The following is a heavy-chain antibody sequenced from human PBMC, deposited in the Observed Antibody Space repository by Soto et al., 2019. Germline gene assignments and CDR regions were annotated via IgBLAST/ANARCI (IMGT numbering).Heavy chain of an antibody. V-gene: IGHV2-5*02. Sequence: QITLKESGPTLVKPTQTLTLTCTFSGFSLSTSGVGVGWIRQPPGKALEWLALIYWDDDKRYSPSLKSRLTITKDTSKNHVVLTMTNMDPVDTATYYCALVYSSSWYKPVDYWGQGTLVTVSS. CDR1: GFSLSTSGVG. CDR3: ALVYSSSWYKPVDY. J-gene: IGHJ4*02. D-gene: IGHD6-13*01. CDR2: IYWDDDK.